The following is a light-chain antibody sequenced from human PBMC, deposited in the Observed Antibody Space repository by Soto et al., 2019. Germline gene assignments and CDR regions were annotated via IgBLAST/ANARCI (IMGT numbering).Light chain of an antibody. CDR2: EVS. CDR1: SSDVGGYNY. J-gene: IGLJ1*01. Sequence: SVLAQPASVSGSPGQSITISCTGTSSDVGGYNYVSWYQQHPDKAPKLMIYEVSNRPSGVSNRFSGSKSGNTASLTISGLQVEDEADYYCSSYTTSITLYVFGTGTKVTVL. V-gene: IGLV2-14*01. CDR3: SSYTTSITLYV.